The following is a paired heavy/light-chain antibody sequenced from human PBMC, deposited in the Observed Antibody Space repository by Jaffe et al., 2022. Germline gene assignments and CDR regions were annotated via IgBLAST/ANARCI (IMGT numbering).Light chain of an antibody. V-gene: IGKV3-15*01. CDR1: QSASSH. CDR2: AAS. Sequence: EIVLTQSPATLSVSPGDRATLSCRASQSASSHLAWYQQKPGQAPRLLIYAASTGATGLPARFSGSGSGTEFTLTISSLQSEDFGVYYCQQYNQWPITFGPGTKVDIK. J-gene: IGKJ3*01. CDR3: QQYNQWPIT.
Heavy chain of an antibody. Sequence: QVQLVESGGGVVQPGGSLRLSCAASGFIFSDYGMHWIRQAPGKGLEWVAYVWYDGSNQHYVDSVKGRFTISRDNSRNTLYLQMNSLTTEDTALYYCVKNGGSCTGGLCYPNWFDPWGQGTLVTVSS. J-gene: IGHJ5*02. CDR2: VWYDGSNQ. D-gene: IGHD2-8*02. CDR3: VKNGGSCTGGLCYPNWFDP. V-gene: IGHV3-30*02. CDR1: GFIFSDYG.